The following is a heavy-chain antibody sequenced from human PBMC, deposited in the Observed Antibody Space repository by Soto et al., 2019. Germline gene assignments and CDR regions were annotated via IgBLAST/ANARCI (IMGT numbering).Heavy chain of an antibody. V-gene: IGHV6-1*01. Sequence: SQTRSLTCVISGDSVSINSVAWNWIRQSPSRGLEWLGRTYYRSKWFHDFAISVNTRITINPDTSKNPFSLHLPSVTLDDTAVSYCASAKLDHRYFDLWGRGTLVTVSS. D-gene: IGHD1-1*01. CDR2: TYYRSKWFH. J-gene: IGHJ2*01. CDR1: GDSVSINSVA. CDR3: ASAKLDHRYFDL.